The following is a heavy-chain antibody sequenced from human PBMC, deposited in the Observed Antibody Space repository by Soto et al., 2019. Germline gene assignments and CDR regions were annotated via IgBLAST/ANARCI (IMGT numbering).Heavy chain of an antibody. V-gene: IGHV3-23*01. Sequence: GGSLRLSCTASGFTFRTYAMTWFRQAPGKGLEWVSAISGSAGTFYATSVKGRFTISRDNSRSTVYLQMHSLRAEDSAVYFCAKGRAITVYGVDILFDYWGLGTLVTVSS. J-gene: IGHJ4*01. CDR3: AKGRAITVYGVDILFDY. CDR1: GFTFRTYA. D-gene: IGHD3-3*01. CDR2: ISGSAGT.